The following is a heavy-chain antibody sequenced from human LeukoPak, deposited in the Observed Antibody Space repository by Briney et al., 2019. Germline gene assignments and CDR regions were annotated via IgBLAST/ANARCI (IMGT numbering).Heavy chain of an antibody. CDR1: VITLRREV. CDR2: IYSGGST. Sequence: PGGSLRLSCAASVITLRREVMSSVRQAPGKGLEWVSVIYSGGSTYYADSVKGRFTISRDISKNTLYLQMNSLRAEDTAVYYCVRGRTVQEYITYCGQGTLVTVSS. J-gene: IGHJ4*02. CDR3: VRGRTVQEYITY. V-gene: IGHV3-66*01. D-gene: IGHD1-1*01.